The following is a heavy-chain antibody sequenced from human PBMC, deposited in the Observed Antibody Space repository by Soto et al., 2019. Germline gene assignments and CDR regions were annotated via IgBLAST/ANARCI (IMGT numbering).Heavy chain of an antibody. CDR2: ISAYNGNT. D-gene: IGHD5-18*01. V-gene: IGHV1-18*01. Sequence: GVSVKVSCKASGYTFTSYGISWVRQAPGQGLEWMGWISAYNGNTNYAQKLQGRVAMTTDTSTSTAYMELRSLRSDDTAVYYCARHKRQLWYYYMDVWGKGTTVTVSS. CDR3: ARHKRQLWYYYMDV. J-gene: IGHJ6*03. CDR1: GYTFTSYG.